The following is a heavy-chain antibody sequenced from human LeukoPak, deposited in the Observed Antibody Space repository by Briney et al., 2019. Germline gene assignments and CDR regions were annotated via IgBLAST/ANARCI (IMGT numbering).Heavy chain of an antibody. Sequence: GASVTVSCTASGGTFSSYAISWVRQVPGQGLEWMGGIIPIFGTANYAQKFQGRVTITADESTSTAYMELSSLRSEDTAVYYCARGGGVAFDTWGQGTMVTVSS. J-gene: IGHJ3*02. D-gene: IGHD3-3*01. CDR2: IIPIFGTA. CDR3: ARGGGVAFDT. CDR1: GGTFSSYA. V-gene: IGHV1-69*13.